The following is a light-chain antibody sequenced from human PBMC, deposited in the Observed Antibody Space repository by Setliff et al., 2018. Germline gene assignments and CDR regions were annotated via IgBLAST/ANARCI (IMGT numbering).Light chain of an antibody. CDR1: SSDVGAYNY. CDR3: CSFAGTYYV. J-gene: IGLJ1*01. Sequence: QSVLAQPRSVSGSPGQSVTISCTGTSSDVGAYNYVSWYQHHPGKVPKLMVYDVTKRPSGVPDRFSGSKSGSTASLTISGLQAEDEADYYCCSFAGTYYVFGSGTKVTVL. CDR2: DVT. V-gene: IGLV2-11*01.